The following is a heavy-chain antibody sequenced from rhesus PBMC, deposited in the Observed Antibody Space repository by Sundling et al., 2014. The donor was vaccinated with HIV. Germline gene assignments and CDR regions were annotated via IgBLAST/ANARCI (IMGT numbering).Heavy chain of an antibody. CDR3: AIAPTDVTLDY. D-gene: IGHD3-3*01. CDR1: GASISDTYR. V-gene: IGHV4S10*01. CDR2: IHGSPTST. Sequence: QVQLQESGPGVVKPSETLSLTCTVSGASISDTYRWTWIRQSQGKGLEWIGYIHGSPTSTYYHPSLQSRVTISTDTSTNQFSLKLSSVTAADTAVYYCAIAPTDVTLDYWGQGVLVTVSS. J-gene: IGHJ4*01.